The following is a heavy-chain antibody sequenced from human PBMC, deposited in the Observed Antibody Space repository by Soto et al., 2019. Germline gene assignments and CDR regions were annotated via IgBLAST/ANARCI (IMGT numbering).Heavy chain of an antibody. J-gene: IGHJ4*02. CDR3: ARDLGGQIVDY. CDR1: GYIFVNYG. Sequence: VASVKVSCKASGYIFVNYGIAWVRQAPGQGLEWMGWISPYSGNTHYASKVQGRLTMTTDTSTSTAYMDLGSLTSDDTAVYYCARDLGGQIVDYWGQGTLVTVSS. D-gene: IGHD1-26*01. CDR2: ISPYSGNT. V-gene: IGHV1-18*01.